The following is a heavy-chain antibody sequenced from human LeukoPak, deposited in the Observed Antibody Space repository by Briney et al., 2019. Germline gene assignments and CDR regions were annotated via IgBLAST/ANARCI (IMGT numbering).Heavy chain of an antibody. V-gene: IGHV1-2*02. J-gene: IGHJ4*02. Sequence: ASVKVSCKASGYTFTGYYMHWVRQAPGQGLEWMGWINPNSGGTNYAQKFQGRVTMTRDTSMSTAYMELSRLRSDDTAVYYCARDGLSGGQEAGYWGQGTLVTVSS. CDR1: GYTFTGYY. CDR3: ARDGLSGGQEAGY. D-gene: IGHD3-16*01. CDR2: INPNSGGT.